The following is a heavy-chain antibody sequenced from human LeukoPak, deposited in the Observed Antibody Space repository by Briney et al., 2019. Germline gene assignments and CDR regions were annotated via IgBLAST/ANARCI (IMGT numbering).Heavy chain of an antibody. CDR3: ARGSGDRHWYDQ. J-gene: IGHJ5*02. V-gene: IGHV1-69*13. Sequence: SVKVSCKASGGTFSSYAISWVRQAPGQGLEWMGGILPIFGTANYAQKFQGRVTITADESTSTAYMELSSLRSEDTAVYYCARGSGDRHWYDQWGQGTLVTVSS. CDR1: GGTFSSYA. CDR2: ILPIFGTA. D-gene: IGHD4-17*01.